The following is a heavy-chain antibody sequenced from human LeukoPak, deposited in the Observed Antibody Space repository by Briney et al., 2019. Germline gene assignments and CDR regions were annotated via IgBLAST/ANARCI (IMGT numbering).Heavy chain of an antibody. V-gene: IGHV4-30-2*01. Sequence: SETLSLTCAVSGGSISSGGYSWSWIRQPPGKGLEWIGYIYHSGSTYYNPSLKSRVTISVDTSKNQFSLKLSSVTAADTAVYYCARRGLSIAARRGWFDPWGQGTLVTVSS. J-gene: IGHJ5*02. CDR1: GGSISSGGYS. D-gene: IGHD6-6*01. CDR2: IYHSGST. CDR3: ARRGLSIAARRGWFDP.